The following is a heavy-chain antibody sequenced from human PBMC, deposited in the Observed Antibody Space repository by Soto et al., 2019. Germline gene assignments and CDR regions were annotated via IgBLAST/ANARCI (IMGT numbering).Heavy chain of an antibody. Sequence: EVQLVESGGGLVQPGGSLRLSCAASGFTFSLYSMSWVRQAPGKGLEWVSYISRSSTGIHYADSVKGRFTISRVDATNSMHLKMNSLRDGDTAVYYCARAVTWGLDVWGQGTTVSISS. J-gene: IGHJ6*02. V-gene: IGHV3-48*02. CDR3: ARAVTWGLDV. D-gene: IGHD3-10*01. CDR2: ISRSSTGI. CDR1: GFTFSLYS.